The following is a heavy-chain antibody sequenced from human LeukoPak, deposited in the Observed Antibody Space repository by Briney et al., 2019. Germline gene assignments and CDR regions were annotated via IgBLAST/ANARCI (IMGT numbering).Heavy chain of an antibody. D-gene: IGHD3-9*01. J-gene: IGHJ4*02. Sequence: PGRSLRLSCAASGFTFINYAMSWVRQAPGKGLEWVSAISGSKSSTYYADSVKGRFTTSRDNSKNTLFLQMNSLRAEDTAIYYCARVLSLRFFDWVLYADCWGQGTLVTVSS. V-gene: IGHV3-23*01. CDR1: GFTFINYA. CDR3: ARVLSLRFFDWVLYADC. CDR2: ISGSKSST.